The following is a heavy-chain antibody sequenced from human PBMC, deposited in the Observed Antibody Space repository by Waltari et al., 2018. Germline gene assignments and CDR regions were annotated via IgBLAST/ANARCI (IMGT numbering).Heavy chain of an antibody. D-gene: IGHD6-19*01. J-gene: IGHJ6*02. Sequence: QVQLQESGPGLVKPSETLSLTCTVSGGSISSYYWSWIRQPPGKGLGWIGYIYYSGSTNYNPSLKSRVTISVDTSKNQFSLKLSSVTAADTAVYYCARGEAGYSSGWSHWGHYYYYGMDVWGQGTTVTVSS. CDR3: ARGEAGYSSGWSHWGHYYYYGMDV. V-gene: IGHV4-59*01. CDR1: GGSISSYY. CDR2: IYYSGST.